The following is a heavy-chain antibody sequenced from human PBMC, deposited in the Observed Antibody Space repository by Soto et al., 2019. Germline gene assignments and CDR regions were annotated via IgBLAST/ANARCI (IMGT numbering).Heavy chain of an antibody. D-gene: IGHD5-12*01. Sequence: GGSLRLSCAASGFTFSSYSMNWVRQAPGKGLEWVSSISSSSSYIYYADSVKGRLTISRDNAKNSLYLQMNSLRAEDTAVYYCARVLRRATYYYYGMDVWGQGTTVTVS. CDR1: GFTFSSYS. CDR2: ISSSSSYI. CDR3: ARVLRRATYYYYGMDV. V-gene: IGHV3-21*01. J-gene: IGHJ6*02.